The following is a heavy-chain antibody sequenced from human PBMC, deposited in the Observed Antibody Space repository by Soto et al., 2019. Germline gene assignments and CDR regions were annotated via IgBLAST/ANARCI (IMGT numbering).Heavy chain of an antibody. J-gene: IGHJ4*02. CDR3: ARRDTDGFLRYFDY. Sequence: SVKVSCKASGGPLTRFINYPIDWVRQAPRQGLEWMGGIVPNIGTVNYAQKFQGRVTITADKYTGTAFMELNSLRSEDTALYFCARRDTDGFLRYFDYWGQGTLVTVSS. CDR1: GGPLTRFINYP. D-gene: IGHD3-10*01. V-gene: IGHV1-69*06. CDR2: IVPNIGTV.